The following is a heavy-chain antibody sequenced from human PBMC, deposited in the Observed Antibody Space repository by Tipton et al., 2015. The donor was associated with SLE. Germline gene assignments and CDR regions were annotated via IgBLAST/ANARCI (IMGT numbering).Heavy chain of an antibody. CDR3: ARWWLFGTFDY. V-gene: IGHV4-59*10. Sequence: LRLSCAVYGGSFSGYYWSWIRQPAGKRLEWIGRINTIGSTSYNPSLKSRLTISRDTSKNQFSLKLNPVTAADTAVYYCARWWLFGTFDYWGQGALVTVSS. D-gene: IGHD3-22*01. J-gene: IGHJ4*02. CDR1: GGSFSGYY. CDR2: INTIGST.